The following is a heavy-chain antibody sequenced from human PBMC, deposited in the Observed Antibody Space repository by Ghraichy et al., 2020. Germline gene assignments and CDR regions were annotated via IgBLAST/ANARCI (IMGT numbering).Heavy chain of an antibody. J-gene: IGHJ4*02. Sequence: GGSLRLSCAASGFTISSYAMSWVRQAPGKGLEWVSGIGGSGGSTYYADSVKGRFTISRDNSKNTLSLQMNSLRAEDTAVYYCAKDEYYYGSGTSGYWGQGTLVTVSS. CDR1: GFTISSYA. D-gene: IGHD3-10*01. V-gene: IGHV3-23*01. CDR3: AKDEYYYGSGTSGY. CDR2: IGGSGGST.